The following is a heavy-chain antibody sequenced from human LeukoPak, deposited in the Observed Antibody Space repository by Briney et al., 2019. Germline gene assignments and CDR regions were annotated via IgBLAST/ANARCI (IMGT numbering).Heavy chain of an antibody. J-gene: IGHJ4*02. D-gene: IGHD4-17*01. CDR3: ARDMTTVTTESDY. CDR1: GFTVSSNY. V-gene: IGHV3-66*01. CDR2: IYSGGST. Sequence: GGSLRLSCAASGFTVSSNYMSWVRQAPGKGLEWVSVIYSGGSTYYADSVKGRFTISRDNSKNTLYLQMNSLRAEDTAAYYCARDMTTVTTESDYWGQGTLVTVSS.